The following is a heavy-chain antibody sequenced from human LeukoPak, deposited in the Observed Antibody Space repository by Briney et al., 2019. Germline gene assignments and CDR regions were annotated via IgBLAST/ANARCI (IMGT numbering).Heavy chain of an antibody. D-gene: IGHD3-10*01. CDR3: ARDSVFEDAFDI. V-gene: IGHV3-21*01. J-gene: IGHJ3*02. Sequence: GGSLRLSCAASGFTFSSYSMNWVRQAPGKGLEWVSSISSSSSSYIYYAGSVKGRFTISRDNAKNSLYLQMNSLRAEDTAVYYCARDSVFEDAFDIWGQGTMVTVSS. CDR1: GFTFSSYS. CDR2: ISSSSSSYI.